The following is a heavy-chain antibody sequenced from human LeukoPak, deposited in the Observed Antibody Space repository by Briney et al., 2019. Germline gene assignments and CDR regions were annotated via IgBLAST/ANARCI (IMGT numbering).Heavy chain of an antibody. CDR1: GGTFSSYA. CDR3: PRDGAYYYGSGNLRFDY. J-gene: IGHJ4*02. D-gene: IGHD3-10*01. CDR2: IIPIFGTA. V-gene: IGHV1-69*13. Sequence: SVKVSCKASGGTFSSYAISWVRQAPGQGLEWMGGIIPIFGTANYAQKFQGRVTITADESTSTAYVELSSLRSEDTAVYYCPRDGAYYYGSGNLRFDYWGQGTLVTVSS.